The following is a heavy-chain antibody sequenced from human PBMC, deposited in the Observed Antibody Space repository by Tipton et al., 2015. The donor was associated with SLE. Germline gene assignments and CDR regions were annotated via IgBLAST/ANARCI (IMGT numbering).Heavy chain of an antibody. CDR3: ARYRGGYRGADAFDI. J-gene: IGHJ3*02. CDR1: GGSISSYF. V-gene: IGHV4-59*01. Sequence: TLSLTCTVSGGSISSYFWSWIRQPPGKGLEWIGYIYYSGSTNYKPSLKSRVTISVDTSKNQFSLKLSSVTAADTAVYYCARYRGGYRGADAFDIWGQGTMVTVSS. D-gene: IGHD3-22*01. CDR2: IYYSGST.